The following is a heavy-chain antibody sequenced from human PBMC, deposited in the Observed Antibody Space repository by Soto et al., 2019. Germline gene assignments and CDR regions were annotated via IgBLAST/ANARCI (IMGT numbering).Heavy chain of an antibody. CDR3: ARRGVSSSSFDY. D-gene: IGHD6-6*01. CDR2: MSNSRDT. J-gene: IGHJ4*02. V-gene: IGHV4-39*01. Sequence: QLQLQEWGPGVVKPSEALSLTCFVSGASITSSSHWWGWIRQPPGKGLEWIGSMSNSRDTYYNSYLQSRVTISVDTSKNQFSLKLNSVTAADTALYYCARRGVSSSSFDYWGQGTLVTVSS. CDR1: GASITSSSHW.